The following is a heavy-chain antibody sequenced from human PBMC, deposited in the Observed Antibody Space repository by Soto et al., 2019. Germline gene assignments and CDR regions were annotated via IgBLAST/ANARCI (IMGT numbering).Heavy chain of an antibody. J-gene: IGHJ3*02. D-gene: IGHD6-6*01. CDR1: GYTFTTHW. CDR2: IYPGDSDI. Sequence: PGESLKISCKGSGYTFTTHWIAWVRQMPGKGLEWMGIIYPGDSDIRYSPSIQGQVTISADKSITTAHLQWSSLKASDSAIYYCAIRIAARTDAFDIWGQGTMVTVSS. CDR3: AIRIAARTDAFDI. V-gene: IGHV5-51*01.